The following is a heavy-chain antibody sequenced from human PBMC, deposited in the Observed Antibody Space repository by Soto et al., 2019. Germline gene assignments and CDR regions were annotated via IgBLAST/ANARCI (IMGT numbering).Heavy chain of an antibody. J-gene: IGHJ4*02. CDR2: ISAYNGNT. Sequence: ASVKVSCKASGYTFTTYAISWVRQAPGQGLEGMGWISAYNGNTNYAQKVQDRVTMTTDTSTSTAYMELRSLRSDDTAVYYCARDRDGYTYWGQGTLVTVSS. D-gene: IGHD5-12*01. CDR1: GYTFTTYA. V-gene: IGHV1-18*01. CDR3: ARDRDGYTY.